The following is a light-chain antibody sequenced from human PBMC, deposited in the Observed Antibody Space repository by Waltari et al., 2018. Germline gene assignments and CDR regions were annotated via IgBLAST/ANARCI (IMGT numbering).Light chain of an antibody. CDR1: SSDVGSSTL. CDR2: EGS. V-gene: IGLV2-23*01. J-gene: IGLJ3*02. CDR3: CSYTAGSTWV. Sequence: QSALTQPASVSGSPGQSITISCTGTSSDVGSSTLVSWYQQHPGKAPKLMIYEGSSRPSGFSNRFSGSKSGNTASLTISGLQAEDEADYYCCSYTAGSTWVFGGGTKLTVL.